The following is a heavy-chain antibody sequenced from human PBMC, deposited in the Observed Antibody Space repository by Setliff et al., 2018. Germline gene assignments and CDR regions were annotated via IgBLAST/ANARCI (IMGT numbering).Heavy chain of an antibody. D-gene: IGHD5-18*01. J-gene: IGHJ5*02. CDR3: ARDLKVDTAMVEYNWFDP. CDR1: GGTFSSYA. Sequence: SVKVSCKASGGTFSSYAISWVRQAPGQGLEWMGGIIPILGSTSYAQKFQGRVTMTRDTSTSTVYMELSSLRSEDTAVYYCARDLKVDTAMVEYNWFDPWGQGTLVTVSS. CDR2: IIPILGST. V-gene: IGHV1-69*10.